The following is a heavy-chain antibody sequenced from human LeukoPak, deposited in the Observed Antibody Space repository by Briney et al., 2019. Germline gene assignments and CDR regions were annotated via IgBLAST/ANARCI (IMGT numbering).Heavy chain of an antibody. D-gene: IGHD3-9*01. V-gene: IGHV4-61*02. Sequence: SETLSLTCTVSGGSISSGSYYWSWIRQPAGKGLEWIGRIYTSGSTNYNPSLKSRVTISVDTSKNQFSLKLSSVTAADTAVYYCARVRSVDILTGYYFAPLDYWGQGTLVTVSS. CDR3: ARVRSVDILTGYYFAPLDY. CDR1: GGSISSGSYY. J-gene: IGHJ4*02. CDR2: IYTSGST.